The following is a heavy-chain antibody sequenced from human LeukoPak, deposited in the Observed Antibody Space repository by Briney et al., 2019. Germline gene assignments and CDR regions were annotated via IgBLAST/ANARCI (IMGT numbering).Heavy chain of an antibody. CDR2: IYSGGST. Sequence: GGSLRLSCAASGFTVSSNYMSGVRQAPGKGLEWVSVIYSGGSTYYADSVKGRFTISRNNSKNTLYLQMNSLRAEDTAVYYCARIVVVAATKGPFDYWGQGTLVTVSS. CDR1: GFTVSSNY. J-gene: IGHJ4*02. D-gene: IGHD2-15*01. CDR3: ARIVVVAATKGPFDY. V-gene: IGHV3-66*01.